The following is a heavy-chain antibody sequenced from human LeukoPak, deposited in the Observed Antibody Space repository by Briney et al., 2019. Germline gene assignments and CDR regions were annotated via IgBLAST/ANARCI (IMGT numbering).Heavy chain of an antibody. D-gene: IGHD2/OR15-2a*01. Sequence: ASVKVPCKASGYTFTDHYFHWVRQAPGQGLEWMGWIDCNSGGTRYGQNFQGRVALTRDTSINTAYMELSSLKSDDTAVYYCARDLVIGISGGFYSYMDVWGKGTTVTVSS. CDR1: GYTFTDHY. J-gene: IGHJ6*03. V-gene: IGHV1-2*02. CDR2: IDCNSGGT. CDR3: ARDLVIGISGGFYSYMDV.